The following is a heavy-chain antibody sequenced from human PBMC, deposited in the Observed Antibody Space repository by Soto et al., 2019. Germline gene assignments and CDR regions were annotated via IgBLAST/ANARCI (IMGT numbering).Heavy chain of an antibody. J-gene: IGHJ6*03. D-gene: IGHD1-26*01. CDR2: ISRNRNYI. CDR3: ARDRADLYYYYYYYMDV. CDR1: GFTFSNFH. V-gene: IGHV3-21*01. Sequence: GGSLRLSCAASGFTFSNFHMNWVRQAPGEGLEWVSSISRNRNYIYYIDSVKGRFTISRDNAENSLYLQMNSLRAEDTAVYYCARDRADLYYYYYYYMDVWGKGTTVTVSS.